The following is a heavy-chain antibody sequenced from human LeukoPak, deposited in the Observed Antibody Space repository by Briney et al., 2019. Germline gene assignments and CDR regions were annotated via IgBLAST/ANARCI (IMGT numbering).Heavy chain of an antibody. CDR3: AKVNYGDYDSYWYFDL. J-gene: IGHJ2*01. CDR1: GFTFSSYA. D-gene: IGHD4-17*01. Sequence: GGSLRLSCAASGFTFSSYAMSWVRQAPGKGLEWVSAISGSGGSTYYADSVKGRFTISRDNSKNTLYLQMSSLRAEDTAVYYCAKVNYGDYDSYWYFDLWGRGTLVTVSS. V-gene: IGHV3-23*01. CDR2: ISGSGGST.